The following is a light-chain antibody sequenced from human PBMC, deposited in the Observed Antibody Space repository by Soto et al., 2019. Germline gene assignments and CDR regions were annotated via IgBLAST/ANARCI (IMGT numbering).Light chain of an antibody. Sequence: EIQMTHSASSLAASVGCRVRVGCRASQGISSYLAWYQQKPGKAPKLLIYAASTLQSGVPSRFSGSGSGTEFTLTISSLQPEDFATYYCQQLNSYPITLGQGTRLEIK. CDR1: QGISSY. V-gene: IGKV1-9*01. J-gene: IGKJ5*01. CDR3: QQLNSYPIT. CDR2: AAS.